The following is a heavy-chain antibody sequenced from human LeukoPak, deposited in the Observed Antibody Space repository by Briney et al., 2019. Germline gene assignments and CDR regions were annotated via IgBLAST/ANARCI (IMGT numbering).Heavy chain of an antibody. CDR3: AKRGTLRGQRLHDYGHDYYYYGMDV. CDR2: IIGGGGST. Sequence: HPGGSLRLSCAASGFTFSSYAMSWVRQAPGKGLEWVSAIIGGGGSTYYADSVKGRFTISRDNSKNTLYLQMNSLRAEDTAVYYCAKRGTLRGQRLHDYGHDYYYYGMDVWGQGTTVTVSS. V-gene: IGHV3-23*01. D-gene: IGHD4-17*01. J-gene: IGHJ6*02. CDR1: GFTFSSYA.